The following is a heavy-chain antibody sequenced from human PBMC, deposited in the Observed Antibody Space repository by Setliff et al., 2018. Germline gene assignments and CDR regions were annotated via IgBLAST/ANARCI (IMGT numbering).Heavy chain of an antibody. J-gene: IGHJ5*02. Sequence: ASVKVSCKASGYTFSSYAMNWVRQAPGQGLEWMGRINTITGNPTYAQGFTGRFVFSLDTSVSTAYLQISSLKPEDTAAYYCARDLGYCSRTSCHGDWFDPWGQGTLVTVSS. CDR1: GYTFSSYA. V-gene: IGHV7-4-1*02. D-gene: IGHD2-2*01. CDR2: INTITGNP. CDR3: ARDLGYCSRTSCHGDWFDP.